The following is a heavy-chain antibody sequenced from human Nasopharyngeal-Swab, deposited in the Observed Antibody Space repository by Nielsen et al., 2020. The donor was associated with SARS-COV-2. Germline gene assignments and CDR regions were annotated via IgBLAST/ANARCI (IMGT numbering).Heavy chain of an antibody. J-gene: IGHJ3*02. CDR1: GYTFTSYA. D-gene: IGHD2-15*01. V-gene: IGHV1-3*01. CDR3: ARICPRPSCPDAFDI. CDR2: INAGNGNT. Sequence: ASVKVSCKASGYTFTSYAMHWVRQAPGQRLEWMGWINAGNGNTKYSQKFQGRVTITRDTSASTAYIELSSLRSEDTAVYYCARICPRPSCPDAFDIWGQGTMVTVSS.